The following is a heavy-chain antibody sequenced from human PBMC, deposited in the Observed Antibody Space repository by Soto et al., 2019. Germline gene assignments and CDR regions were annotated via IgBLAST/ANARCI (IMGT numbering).Heavy chain of an antibody. Sequence: PGESLKISCKGSGYSFTSYWISWVRQMPGKGLEWMGRIDPSDSYTNYSPSFQGHVTISADKSISTAYLQWSSLKASDTAMYYCARHGGYYDSSGYPYYGIDVWGQGTTVTVSS. D-gene: IGHD3-22*01. CDR3: ARHGGYYDSSGYPYYGIDV. V-gene: IGHV5-10-1*01. CDR1: GYSFTSYW. CDR2: IDPSDSYT. J-gene: IGHJ6*02.